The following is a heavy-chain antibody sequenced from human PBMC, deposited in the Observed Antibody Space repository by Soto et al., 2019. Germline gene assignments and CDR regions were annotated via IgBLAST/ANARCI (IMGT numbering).Heavy chain of an antibody. D-gene: IGHD2-2*01. V-gene: IGHV4-34*01. CDR2: INHSGRA. Sequence: PSETLSLTCAVFGGSFSGDHWSWIRQPPGKGLEWIGEINHSGRANYNPSLKSRVTISVDMSKKQISLKVNSVTAADTAVYYCARRYCSSTSCLAGFDPWGRGTLVTVSS. J-gene: IGHJ5*02. CDR1: GGSFSGDH. CDR3: ARRYCSSTSCLAGFDP.